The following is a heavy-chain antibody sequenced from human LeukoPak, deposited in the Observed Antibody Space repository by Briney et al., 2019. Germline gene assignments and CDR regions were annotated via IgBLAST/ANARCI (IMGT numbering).Heavy chain of an antibody. Sequence: GGSLRLSCSASGFTFSSSAMHWVRQAPGKGLDYVSAISDSGANTYYTDSVRGRFTISRDNSKNTLYLQMHSLRAEDTALYYCADSNYWYPIDYWGQGTLVTVSS. J-gene: IGHJ4*02. CDR2: ISDSGANT. CDR3: ADSNYWYPIDY. CDR1: GFTFSSSA. D-gene: IGHD4-11*01. V-gene: IGHV3-64*04.